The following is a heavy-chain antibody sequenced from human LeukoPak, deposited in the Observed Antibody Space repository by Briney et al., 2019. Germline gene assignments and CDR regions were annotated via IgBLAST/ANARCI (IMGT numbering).Heavy chain of an antibody. D-gene: IGHD3-16*01. CDR2: INPNSGGT. CDR1: GYTFTGYY. V-gene: IGHV1-2*02. J-gene: IGHJ4*02. CDR3: ARERGYYFDY. Sequence: ASVKVSCKASGYTFTGYYMHWVRQAPGQGLEWMGWINPNSGGTNYAQKFQGRVTMARDTSISTAYMELSGLRSDDTAVYYCARERGYYFDYWGQGTLVTVSS.